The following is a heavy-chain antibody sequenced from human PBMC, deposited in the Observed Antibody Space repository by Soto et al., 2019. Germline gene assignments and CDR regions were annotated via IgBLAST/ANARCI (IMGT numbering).Heavy chain of an antibody. D-gene: IGHD3-3*01. CDR2: IIPIFGTA. V-gene: IGHV1-69*13. Sequence: ASVKVSCKAFGGTFSSYAISWVRQAPGQGLEWMGGIIPIFGTANYAQKFQGRVTITADESTSTAYMELSSLRSEDTAVYYCARLFIRFLECLFPTPYYYYGMDVWGQGTTVTVSS. CDR3: ARLFIRFLECLFPTPYYYYGMDV. J-gene: IGHJ6*02. CDR1: GGTFSSYA.